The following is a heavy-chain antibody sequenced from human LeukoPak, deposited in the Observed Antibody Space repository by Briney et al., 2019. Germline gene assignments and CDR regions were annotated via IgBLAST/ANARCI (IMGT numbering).Heavy chain of an antibody. J-gene: IGHJ4*02. CDR2: IFPDGHQE. Sequence: GGSLRLSCEASGFTFSSYWMSWVRQAPGKGLGCVAHIFPDGHQESCDASVRGRFTVSRDNAKNSVFLQMNSLRVEDTAIYYCARWRWQQSEFDLWGQGALVTVSS. V-gene: IGHV3-7*01. D-gene: IGHD5-24*01. CDR3: ARWRWQQSEFDL. CDR1: GFTFSSYW.